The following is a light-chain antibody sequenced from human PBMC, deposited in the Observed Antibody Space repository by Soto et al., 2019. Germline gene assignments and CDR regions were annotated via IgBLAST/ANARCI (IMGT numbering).Light chain of an antibody. V-gene: IGKV1-8*01. CDR3: QQYYSYPLT. J-gene: IGKJ4*01. Sequence: AIRMTQSPSSLSASTGDRVTITCRASQGISSYLAWYQQKPGKAPKLLIYAASTLQSGVPSRFSGSGSGTDFTLTISCLQSEDFATYYCQQYYSYPLTFGGGTTV. CDR1: QGISSY. CDR2: AAS.